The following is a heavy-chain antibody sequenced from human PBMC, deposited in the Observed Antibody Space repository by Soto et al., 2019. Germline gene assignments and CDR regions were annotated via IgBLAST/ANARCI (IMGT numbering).Heavy chain of an antibody. Sequence: QVQVVESGGGVVQPGNSLRLSCAASGFTFSDYAMHWVRQAPGKGLEWVAAISYEGSTKYYGDSVKGRFTISRDNAKNTLYLQMDSPRVEDTAVYYCAQERLDDDWGQGTLVTVSS. D-gene: IGHD6-25*01. V-gene: IGHV3-30*18. CDR3: AQERLDDD. CDR1: GFTFSDYA. CDR2: ISYEGSTK. J-gene: IGHJ4*02.